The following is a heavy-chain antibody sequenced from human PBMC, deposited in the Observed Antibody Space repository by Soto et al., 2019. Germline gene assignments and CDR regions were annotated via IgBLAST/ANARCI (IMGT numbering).Heavy chain of an antibody. D-gene: IGHD3-16*02. CDR1: GFTFSSYA. Sequence: GGSLRLSCAASGFTFSSYAMSWVRQAPGKGLEWVSAISGSGGSTYYADSVKGRFTISRDNSKNTLYLQMNSLRAEDTAVYYCAKGWDYDYIWGSYRHAAFDIWGQGTMVT. V-gene: IGHV3-23*01. CDR3: AKGWDYDYIWGSYRHAAFDI. J-gene: IGHJ3*02. CDR2: ISGSGGST.